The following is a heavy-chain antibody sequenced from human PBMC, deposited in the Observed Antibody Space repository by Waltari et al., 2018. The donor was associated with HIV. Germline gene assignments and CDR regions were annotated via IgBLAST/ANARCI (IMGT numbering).Heavy chain of an antibody. CDR2: IIPILGIA. CDR1: GGTFSSYT. CDR3: AVVVVAATHYYYYYGMDV. D-gene: IGHD2-15*01. Sequence: QVQLVQSGAEVKKPGSSVKVSCKASGGTFSSYTISWLRRALRQVLEWMERIIPILGIANYAQKFQGRVTITADKSTSTAYMELSSLRSEDTAVYYCAVVVVAATHYYYYYGMDVWGQGTTVTVSS. J-gene: IGHJ6*02. V-gene: IGHV1-69*02.